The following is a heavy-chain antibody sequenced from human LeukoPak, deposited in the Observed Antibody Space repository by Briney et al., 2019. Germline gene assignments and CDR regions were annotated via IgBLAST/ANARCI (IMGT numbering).Heavy chain of an antibody. CDR3: ARDLTVTSTCWFDL. CDR1: GFTFSSYT. J-gene: IGHJ5*02. Sequence: GGSLRLSCAVSGFTFSSYTMNWVRHAPGKGLEWGSYITGSCTYIYYADSVKGRFTISRDNAKNSLYLQMNNLGAEDTAVYYCARDLTVTSTCWFDLWGQGTLVTVSS. CDR2: ITGSCTYI. V-gene: IGHV3-21*01. D-gene: IGHD4-11*01.